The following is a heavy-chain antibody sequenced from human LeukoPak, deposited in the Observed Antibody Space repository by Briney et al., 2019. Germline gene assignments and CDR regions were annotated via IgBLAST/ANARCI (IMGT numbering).Heavy chain of an antibody. J-gene: IGHJ4*02. CDR2: INHSGST. CDR3: AGGQLTNEY. D-gene: IGHD1-1*01. Sequence: SETLSLTCAVYGGSFSGYYWSWIRQPPGKGLEWIGEINHSGSTNYNPSLKSRVTISVDTSKNQFSLKLSSVTAADTAVYYCAGGQLTNEYWGQGTLVTVSS. V-gene: IGHV4-34*01. CDR1: GGSFSGYY.